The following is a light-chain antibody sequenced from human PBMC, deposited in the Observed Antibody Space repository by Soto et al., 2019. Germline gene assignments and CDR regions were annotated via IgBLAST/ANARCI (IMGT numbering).Light chain of an antibody. J-gene: IGKJ1*01. CDR2: GAS. V-gene: IGKV3-20*01. CDR1: QSVTTNY. Sequence: EIVLTQSPGTWSLSPGERATLSCRASQSVTTNYLAWYQQKPGQAPRLLIYGASTRATGIPDRFSGSGSGTDFTLTISRLEPEDCAVYYCQQYHSPPPRTFGQGTKVDIK. CDR3: QQYHSPPPRT.